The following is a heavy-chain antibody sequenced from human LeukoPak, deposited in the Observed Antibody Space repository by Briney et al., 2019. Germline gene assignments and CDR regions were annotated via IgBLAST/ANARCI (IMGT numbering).Heavy chain of an antibody. CDR1: AFTFSSYW. CDR3: TRGSPGDSSSWLDF. D-gene: IGHD3-22*01. V-gene: IGHV3-74*01. J-gene: IGHJ4*02. Sequence: PGGSLRLSCATSAFTFSSYWMHWVRQAPGKGLVWVSRINSDGSSRSYADYVKGRFTISRDDAKNTLYLQMSSLSVDDTAIYYCTRGSPGDSSSWLDFWGQGILVTVSS. CDR2: INSDGSSR.